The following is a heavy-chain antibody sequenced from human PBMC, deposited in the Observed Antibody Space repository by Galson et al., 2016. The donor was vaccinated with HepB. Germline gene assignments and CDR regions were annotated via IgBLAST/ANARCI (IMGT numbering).Heavy chain of an antibody. V-gene: IGHV4-34*01. CDR3: ASGGDIAAMDGGWSHP. CDR1: GGSFSGYH. Sequence: SETLSLTCAVYGGSFSGYHWNWIRQPPGKGLEWIGEITQNGSPFYNASLRSRVTISLDVPENQFSLKLSSVTAAGTAVYYWASGGDIAAMDGGWSHPWGQGTLVTVSS. J-gene: IGHJ5*02. D-gene: IGHD2-21*02. CDR2: ITQNGSP.